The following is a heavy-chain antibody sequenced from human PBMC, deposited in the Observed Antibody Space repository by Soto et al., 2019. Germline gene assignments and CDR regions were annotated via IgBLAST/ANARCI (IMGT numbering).Heavy chain of an antibody. Sequence: SETLSLTCAVYGGPFSGYYWSWIRQPPGKGLEWIGEINHSGSTNYNPSLKSRVTISVDASKNQFSLKLSSVTAADTAVYYCARGHRVPARRGYYYYGMDVWGQGTTVTVSS. J-gene: IGHJ6*02. D-gene: IGHD2-2*01. CDR2: INHSGST. V-gene: IGHV4-34*01. CDR1: GGPFSGYY. CDR3: ARGHRVPARRGYYYYGMDV.